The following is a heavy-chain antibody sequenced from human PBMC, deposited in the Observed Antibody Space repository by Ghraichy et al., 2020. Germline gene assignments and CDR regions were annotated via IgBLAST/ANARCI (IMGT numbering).Heavy chain of an antibody. D-gene: IGHD3-10*01. CDR2: IYYSGST. J-gene: IGHJ6*03. CDR1: GGSISSSSYY. V-gene: IGHV4-39*01. CDR3: ARLAPFTMVQGVIIRGGLPYYYYYYMDV. Sequence: SETLSLTCTVSGGSISSSSYYWGWIRQPPGKGLEWIGSIYYSGSTYYNPSLKSRVTISVDTSKNQFSLKLSSVTAADTAVYYCARLAPFTMVQGVIIRGGLPYYYYYYMDVWGKGTTVTVSS.